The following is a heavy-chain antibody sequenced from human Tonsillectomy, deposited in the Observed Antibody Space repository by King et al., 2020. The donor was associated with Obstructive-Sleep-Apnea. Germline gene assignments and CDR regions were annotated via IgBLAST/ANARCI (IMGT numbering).Heavy chain of an antibody. CDR1: GGSISSGGYY. J-gene: IGHJ5*02. CDR3: ARDRTSSSWRDNWFDP. Sequence: VQLQESGPGLVKPSQTLSLTCTVSGGSISSGGYYWRWIRQHPGQGLEWIGYIYYSGSTYYNPSLKSRVTISVDTSKNQFSLKLSSVTAADTAVYYCARDRTSSSWRDNWFDPWGQGTLVTVSS. D-gene: IGHD6-13*01. V-gene: IGHV4-31*03. CDR2: IYYSGST.